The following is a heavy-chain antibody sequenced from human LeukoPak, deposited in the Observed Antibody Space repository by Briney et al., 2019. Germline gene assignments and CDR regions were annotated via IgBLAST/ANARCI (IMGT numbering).Heavy chain of an antibody. V-gene: IGHV3-33*01. J-gene: IGHJ5*02. CDR3: AAENPGIAAAGGFDP. CDR2: IWYDGSNK. D-gene: IGHD6-13*01. CDR1: GFTSSSYG. Sequence: GGSLRLSCAASGFTSSSYGMHWVRQAPGKGLEWVAVIWYDGSNKYYADSVKGRFTISRDNSKNTLYLQMNSLRAEDTAVYYCAAENPGIAAAGGFDPWGQGTLVTVSS.